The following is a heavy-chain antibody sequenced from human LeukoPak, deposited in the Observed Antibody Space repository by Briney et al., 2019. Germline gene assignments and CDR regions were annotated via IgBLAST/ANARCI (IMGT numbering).Heavy chain of an antibody. V-gene: IGHV1-69*01. CDR1: GGTFSSYA. D-gene: IGHD3-10*01. J-gene: IGHJ5*02. Sequence: GASVKVSCKASGGTFSSYAISWVRQAPGQGLEWMGGIIPIFGTANYAQKFQGRVTITADESTSTAYMELSSLRSEDTAVYYCAGEDWGRFGELSWFDPWGQGTLATVSS. CDR2: IIPIFGTA. CDR3: AGEDWGRFGELSWFDP.